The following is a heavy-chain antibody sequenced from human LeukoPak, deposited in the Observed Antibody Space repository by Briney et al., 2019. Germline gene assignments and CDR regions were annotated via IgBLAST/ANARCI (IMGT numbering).Heavy chain of an antibody. CDR1: GGSISSYY. J-gene: IGHJ4*02. D-gene: IGHD5-18*01. V-gene: IGHV4-59*12. Sequence: SETLSLTCTVSGGSISSYYWSWIRQPPGKGLEWIGFIYHSGSTNYNPSPKSRVTISVDKSKNQFSLKLSSVTAADTAVYYCARAGYSYGYPHFDYWGQGTLVTVSS. CDR3: ARAGYSYGYPHFDY. CDR2: IYHSGST.